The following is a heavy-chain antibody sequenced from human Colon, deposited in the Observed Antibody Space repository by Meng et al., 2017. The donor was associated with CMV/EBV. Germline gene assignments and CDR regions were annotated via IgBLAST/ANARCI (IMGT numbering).Heavy chain of an antibody. CDR2: INTDGTTV. CDR1: GFTFTNYW. CDR3: ARDPFQAHLLDDFLDS. J-gene: IGHJ4*02. D-gene: IGHD3-3*01. Sequence: GGSLRLSCAVSGFTFTNYWMHWVRHSPGKGLEWVSHINTDGTTVRYAASVKGRFTISRDDAKNSLYLQMDSLRPEDMAVYYCARDPFQAHLLDDFLDSWGQGTLVTVSS. V-gene: IGHV3-74*01.